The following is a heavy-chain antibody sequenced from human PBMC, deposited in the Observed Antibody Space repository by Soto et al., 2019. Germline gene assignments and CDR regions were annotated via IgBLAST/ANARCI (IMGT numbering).Heavy chain of an antibody. D-gene: IGHD3-22*01. J-gene: IGHJ3*02. CDR2: IIPIPGTA. CDR3: ARDRRRIPDYYDSSGYYVFYAFDI. V-gene: IGHV1-69*13. Sequence: GASVKVSCKASGGTFGSYAISWVRQAPGQGLEWMGGIIPIPGTANYAQKFQGRVTITADESTSTAYMELSSLRSEDTAVYYCARDRRRIPDYYDSSGYYVFYAFDIWGQGTMVTVSS. CDR1: GGTFGSYA.